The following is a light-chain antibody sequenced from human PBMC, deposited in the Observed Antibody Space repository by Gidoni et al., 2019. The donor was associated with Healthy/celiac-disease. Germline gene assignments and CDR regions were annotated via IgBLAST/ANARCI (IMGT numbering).Light chain of an antibody. V-gene: IGKV3-20*01. Sequence: EMVLTQSPGTLSLSPGERATLSCRASQSVSSSYLAWYQQKPGQAPRLLIYGASISATGIPDRFSGSGSGTDFTLTISRLEPEDFAVYYCQQYGSSRWTFGQGTKVEIK. CDR3: QQYGSSRWT. CDR2: GAS. J-gene: IGKJ1*01. CDR1: QSVSSSY.